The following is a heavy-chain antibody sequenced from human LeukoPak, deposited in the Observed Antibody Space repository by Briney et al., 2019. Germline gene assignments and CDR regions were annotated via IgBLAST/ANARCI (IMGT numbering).Heavy chain of an antibody. Sequence: SVKVSCKASGGTFSSYAISWVRQAPGQGLEWMGRIIPIFGTANYAQKFQGRVTITTDESTSTAYMELSSLRSENTAVYYCARENRPPITVTWYFDYWGQGTLVTVSS. CDR3: ARENRPPITVTWYFDY. CDR1: GGTFSSYA. J-gene: IGHJ4*02. V-gene: IGHV1-69*05. D-gene: IGHD4-17*01. CDR2: IIPIFGTA.